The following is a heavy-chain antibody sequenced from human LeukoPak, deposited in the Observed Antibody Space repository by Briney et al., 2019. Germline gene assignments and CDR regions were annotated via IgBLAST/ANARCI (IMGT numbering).Heavy chain of an antibody. CDR1: GYTFTSYY. Sequence: ASVKVSCKASGYTFTSYYMHWVRQAPGQGLEWMGIINPSGGSTSYAQKFQGRVTMTRDTSTSTVYMELSSLRSEDTAVCYCARDDYGDYEMANFDYWGQGTLVTVSS. CDR3: ARDDYGDYEMANFDY. D-gene: IGHD4-17*01. V-gene: IGHV1-46*01. J-gene: IGHJ4*02. CDR2: INPSGGST.